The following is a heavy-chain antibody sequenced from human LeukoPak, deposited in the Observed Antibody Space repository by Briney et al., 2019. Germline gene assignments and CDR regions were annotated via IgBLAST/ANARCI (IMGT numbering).Heavy chain of an antibody. Sequence: PGGSLRLSCSASGFTFSRYAMHWVRQAPGKGLEYVSAISSNGGSTYYADPVKGRFTISRDSSRNTLHLQMSSLRVEDTAVYYCVKDSSSESYFDYWGQRALVTVSS. J-gene: IGHJ4*02. CDR2: ISSNGGST. CDR3: VKDSSSESYFDY. D-gene: IGHD3-10*01. CDR1: GFTFSRYA. V-gene: IGHV3-64D*06.